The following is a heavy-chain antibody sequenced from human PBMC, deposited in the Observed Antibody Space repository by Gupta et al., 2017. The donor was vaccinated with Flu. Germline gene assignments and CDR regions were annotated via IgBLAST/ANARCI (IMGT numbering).Heavy chain of an antibody. CDR2: FSDSGGSI. D-gene: IGHD6-13*01. J-gene: IGHJ6*02. Sequence: EVQLLESGGGLVQPGGSLRLSCAGSGFTFSSYDMSWVRQAPGKGLEWVSGFSDSGGSIYYADSVKGRFTISRDSSEDRLYLQMSSLRAEDTAVYYCGVCSWNYYYRGMAVWGQGTTVTVSS. V-gene: IGHV3-23*01. CDR3: GVCSWNYYYRGMAV. CDR1: GFTFSSYD.